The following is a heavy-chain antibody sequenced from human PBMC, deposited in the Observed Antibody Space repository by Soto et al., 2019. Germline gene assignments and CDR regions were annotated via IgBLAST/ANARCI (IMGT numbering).Heavy chain of an antibody. CDR1: GYTFTSYG. Sequence: QVQLVQSGAEVKKPGASVKVSCKASGYTFTSYGISWVRQAPGQGLEWMGWISAYNGNTNFAQKLQGRVTMTTDTTTSTAYMELRSLRSDDTAVYYCARESRWELRFHSYYYGMDVWGQGTTVTVSS. D-gene: IGHD1-26*01. V-gene: IGHV1-18*04. CDR3: ARESRWELRFHSYYYGMDV. J-gene: IGHJ6*02. CDR2: ISAYNGNT.